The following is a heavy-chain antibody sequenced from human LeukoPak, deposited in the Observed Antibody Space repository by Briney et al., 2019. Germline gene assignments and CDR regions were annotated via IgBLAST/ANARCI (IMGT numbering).Heavy chain of an antibody. CDR3: ARRRVIVAFDY. CDR1: GGSISSYY. Sequence: PSETLSLTCTVSGGSISSYYWSWIRQPPGKGLEWIGYIYYSGSTNYNPSLKSRVTISVDTSKNQFSLKLSSVTAADTAVYYCARRRVIVAFDYWGQGTLVTVSS. CDR2: IYYSGST. V-gene: IGHV4-59*12. J-gene: IGHJ4*02. D-gene: IGHD3-22*01.